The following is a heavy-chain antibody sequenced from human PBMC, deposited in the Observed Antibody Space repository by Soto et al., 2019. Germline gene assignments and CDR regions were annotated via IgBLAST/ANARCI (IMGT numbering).Heavy chain of an antibody. CDR1: GGSFRNYY. CDR2: VNHSGEA. CDR3: ARLGYDSSGYPIWFDP. D-gene: IGHD3-22*01. J-gene: IGHJ5*02. V-gene: IGHV4-34*01. Sequence: PSETLSLTCGVYGGSFRNYYWIWVRQPPGKGLEWIGEVNHSGEATYNPSLQSRVTISLDTSNNHFSLKMTSVTVADTAVYYCARLGYDSSGYPIWFDPWGQGTLVTVSS.